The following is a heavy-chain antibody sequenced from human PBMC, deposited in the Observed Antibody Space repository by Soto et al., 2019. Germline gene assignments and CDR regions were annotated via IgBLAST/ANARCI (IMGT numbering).Heavy chain of an antibody. CDR2: ISYDGSNK. D-gene: IGHD1-26*01. Sequence: VQLVESGGGVVQPGRSLRLSCAASGFTFSSYAMHWVRQAPGKGLEWVAVISYDGSNKYYADSVKGRFTISRDNSKNTLYLQMNSLRAEDTAVYYCARDKIGLGSGSYFGWYYFDYWGQGTLVTVSS. J-gene: IGHJ4*02. CDR1: GFTFSSYA. CDR3: ARDKIGLGSGSYFGWYYFDY. V-gene: IGHV3-30-3*01.